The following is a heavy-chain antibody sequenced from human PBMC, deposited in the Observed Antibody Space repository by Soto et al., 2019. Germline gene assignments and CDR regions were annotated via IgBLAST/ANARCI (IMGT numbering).Heavy chain of an antibody. J-gene: IGHJ6*02. V-gene: IGHV6-1*01. CDR3: ARVRFLEWTYYYYGMDV. CDR2: TYYRSKWYN. Sequence: SQTLSLTCAISGDSASSNSAAWNCIRQSPSRGLEWLGRTYYRSKWYNDYAVSVKSRITINPDTSKNQFSLQLNSVTPEDTAVYYCARVRFLEWTYYYYGMDVWGQGTTVTVSS. D-gene: IGHD3-3*01. CDR1: GDSASSNSAA.